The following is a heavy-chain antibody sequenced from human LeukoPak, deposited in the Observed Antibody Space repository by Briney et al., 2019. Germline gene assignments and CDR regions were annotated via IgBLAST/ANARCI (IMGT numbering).Heavy chain of an antibody. D-gene: IGHD2-21*02. J-gene: IGHJ1*01. V-gene: IGHV2-5*02. CDR1: GFSLRTSGVG. CDR2: IFWDDDK. CDR3: THSVGVVVVTSEDEYFLH. Sequence: SGPTLLQPTQTLTLTCTFSGFSLRTSGVGVGWIRQPPGKALEWLSLIFWDDDKRYNPSLESRLSITKDTSKDQVVLTMTNMDPADTATYYCTHSVGVVVVTSEDEYFLHWGQGSLVIVSS.